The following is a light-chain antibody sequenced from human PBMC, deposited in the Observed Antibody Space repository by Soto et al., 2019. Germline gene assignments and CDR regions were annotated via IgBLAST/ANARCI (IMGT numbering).Light chain of an antibody. V-gene: IGKV3-20*01. J-gene: IGKJ1*01. Sequence: VLTQSPGTLSLSPGEGATLSCRASQRVASDLAWYLQKPGQPPRLLIYDASIRATGIPDRISGSGSERDFTLTISRLEPEDAAVYYCQQYLNSPRTFGHGTKLEIK. CDR3: QQYLNSPRT. CDR2: DAS. CDR1: QRVASD.